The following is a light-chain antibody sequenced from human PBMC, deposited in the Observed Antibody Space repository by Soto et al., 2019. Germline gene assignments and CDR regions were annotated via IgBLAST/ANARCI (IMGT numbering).Light chain of an antibody. CDR2: EVS. Sequence: QSALTQPASVSGSPGQSITISCTGTSSDVGGYNYVSWYQQHQGKAPKLMIYEVSNRPSGVSNRFSGSKSGNTASLTISGLQAEDEADYYCSSYTSSSTPLYVFGTGTKLTVL. V-gene: IGLV2-14*01. J-gene: IGLJ1*01. CDR1: SSDVGGYNY. CDR3: SSYTSSSTPLYV.